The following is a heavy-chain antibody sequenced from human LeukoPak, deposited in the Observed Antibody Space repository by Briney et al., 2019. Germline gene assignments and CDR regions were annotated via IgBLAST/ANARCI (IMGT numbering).Heavy chain of an antibody. J-gene: IGHJ6*03. V-gene: IGHV1-46*01. CDR1: GYTFTSYY. CDR3: ARDSVTGTTEYHYYYMDV. Sequence: ASVKVSCKASGYTFTSYYMHWVRQAPGQGLEWMGIINPSGGSTSYAQKFQGRVTMTRDMSTSTVYMELSSLRSEDTAVYYCARDSVTGTTEYHYYYMDVWGKGTTVTVSS. CDR2: INPSGGST. D-gene: IGHD1-7*01.